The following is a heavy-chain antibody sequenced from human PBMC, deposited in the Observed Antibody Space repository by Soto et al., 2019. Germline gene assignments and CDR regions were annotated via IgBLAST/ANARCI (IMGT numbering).Heavy chain of an antibody. CDR2: ISSSSSTI. CDR3: ARDAGRRYYYGSGTFDY. V-gene: IGHV3-48*01. D-gene: IGHD3-10*01. CDR1: GFTFSSYS. J-gene: IGHJ4*02. Sequence: EVQLVESGGGLVQPGGSQRLSCAASGFTFSSYSMNWVRQAPGKGLEWVSYISSSSSTIYYADSVKGRFTISRDNAKNSLYLQMNSLRAEDTAVYYCARDAGRRYYYGSGTFDYWGQGTLVTVSS.